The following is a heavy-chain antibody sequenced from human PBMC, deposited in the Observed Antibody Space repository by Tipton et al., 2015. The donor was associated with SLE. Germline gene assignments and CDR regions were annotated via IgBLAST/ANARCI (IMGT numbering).Heavy chain of an antibody. CDR1: GASISSHCSY. V-gene: IGHV4-39*07. D-gene: IGHD5-12*01. CDR3: ARPLEENDYFGEWAFDI. CDR2: TYYSGTT. J-gene: IGHJ3*02. Sequence: TLSLTCTFSGASISSHCSYWVGVRQPPGKGLEWVGITYYSGTTFYTPSRKSRVTISVDTSKNQFSLTLTSVTASDTAVYYCARPLEENDYFGEWAFDIWGQGTTVTVSS.